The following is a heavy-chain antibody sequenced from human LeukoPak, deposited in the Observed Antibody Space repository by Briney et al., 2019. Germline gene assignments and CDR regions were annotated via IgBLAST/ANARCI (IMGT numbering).Heavy chain of an antibody. D-gene: IGHD6-13*01. J-gene: IGHJ4*02. V-gene: IGHV3-30*02. CDR3: AKGGSSSWDFFDY. CDR1: GFSFRSYG. CDR2: IRYDANIE. Sequence: GGSLRLSCAASGFSFRSYGMHWVRRAPGKGLEWVAFIRYDANIEYYADSVKGRFTISRDNSKNTLFLQMNSLRAVDTAVYYCAKGGSSSWDFFDYWGQGTLVTVSS.